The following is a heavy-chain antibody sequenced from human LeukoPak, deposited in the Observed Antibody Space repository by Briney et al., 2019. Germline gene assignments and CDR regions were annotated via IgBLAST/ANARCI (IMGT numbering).Heavy chain of an antibody. D-gene: IGHD5-24*01. CDR2: IYPGECDT. CDR1: GYRFTSYW. CDR3: ARHRVRDGEEFDY. V-gene: IGHV5-51*01. J-gene: IGHJ4*02. Sequence: GXALKISWKGSGYRFTSYWIGWVRQMPGKGLEGMGIIYPGECDTRYSRSCEGQVTISADKSISTAYLQWSSLKASDTAMYYCARHRVRDGEEFDYWGQGTLVTVSS.